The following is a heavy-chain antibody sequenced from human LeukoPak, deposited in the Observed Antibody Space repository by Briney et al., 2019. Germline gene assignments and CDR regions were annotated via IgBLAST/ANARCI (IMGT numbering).Heavy chain of an antibody. CDR3: ARDGATTVISHFDY. Sequence: GRSLRLSCAASGFTFSSYAMHWVRQAPGKGLEWVAVISYDGSNKYYADSVKGRFTISRDNSKNTLYLQMNSLRAEDTAVYYCARDGATTVISHFDYWGQGTLVTVSS. J-gene: IGHJ4*02. V-gene: IGHV3-30-3*01. CDR2: ISYDGSNK. D-gene: IGHD4-11*01. CDR1: GFTFSSYA.